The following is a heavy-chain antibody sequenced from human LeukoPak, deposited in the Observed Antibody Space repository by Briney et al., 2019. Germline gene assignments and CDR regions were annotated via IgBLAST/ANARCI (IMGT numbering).Heavy chain of an antibody. J-gene: IGHJ4*02. D-gene: IGHD2-8*01. V-gene: IGHV1-18*01. CDR1: GFTFANYG. CDR2: VSAYKDST. Sequence: ASVRVSCKTSGFTFANYGINWVRPAPGQGLEWMGWVSAYKDSTNFARKFQGRVTMTTDTSTSTAYMELRSLTSDDTAVYFCAKDSRGYCSEGACYSIDYWGQGTLVTVAP. CDR3: AKDSRGYCSEGACYSIDY.